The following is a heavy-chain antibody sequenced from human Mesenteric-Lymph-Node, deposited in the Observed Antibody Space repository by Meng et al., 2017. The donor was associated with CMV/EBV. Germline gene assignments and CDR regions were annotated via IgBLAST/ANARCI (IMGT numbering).Heavy chain of an antibody. CDR2: IIPILGIA. J-gene: IGHJ4*02. Sequence: CKASGGTFSSYAISWVRQAPGQGLEWMGRIIPILGIANYEQKFQGRVTITADKSTSTAYMELSSLRSEDTAVYYCARVAVAGGLVDYWGQGTLVTVSS. V-gene: IGHV1-69*04. CDR1: GGTFSSYA. D-gene: IGHD6-19*01. CDR3: ARVAVAGGLVDY.